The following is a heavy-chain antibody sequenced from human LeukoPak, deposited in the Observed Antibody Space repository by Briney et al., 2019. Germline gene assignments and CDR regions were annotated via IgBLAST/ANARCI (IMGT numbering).Heavy chain of an antibody. J-gene: IGHJ4*02. CDR2: ISGSGDTT. Sequence: PGGSLRLSCAASGFTFSSYAMSWVRQAPGKGLEWVSAISGSGDTTYYADSVKGRFTISRDNSENTLYLQMNSLRAEDTAVYYCAKDGRVHLWLVYFDYWGQGTQVTVSS. V-gene: IGHV3-23*01. D-gene: IGHD5-18*01. CDR3: AKDGRVHLWLVYFDY. CDR1: GFTFSSYA.